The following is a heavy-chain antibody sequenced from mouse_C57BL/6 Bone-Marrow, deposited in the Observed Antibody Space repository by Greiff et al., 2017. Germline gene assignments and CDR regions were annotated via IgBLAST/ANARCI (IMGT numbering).Heavy chain of an antibody. CDR3: TTHYYGSSYAMDY. CDR1: GFNIKDDY. Sequence: VQLQQSGAELVRPGASVKLSCTASGFNIKDDYMHWVKQRPEQGLEWIGWIDPENGDTEYASKFQGKATITADTSSNTAYLQLSSLTSEDTAVYDGTTHYYGSSYAMDYWGQGTSVTVSS. J-gene: IGHJ4*01. V-gene: IGHV14-4*01. CDR2: IDPENGDT. D-gene: IGHD1-1*01.